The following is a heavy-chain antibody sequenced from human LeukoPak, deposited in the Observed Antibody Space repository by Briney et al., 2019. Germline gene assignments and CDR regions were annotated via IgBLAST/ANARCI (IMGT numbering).Heavy chain of an antibody. Sequence: SETLSLTCAVSGGSISSGGYSWSWIRQPPGKGLEWLGYIYYTGATNYNPSLKSRVTISVDTSRNQLSLNLNSVTAADTAIYYCARGGHSSGSYYGGVSYYFDYWGQGALVTVTS. CDR3: ARGGHSSGSYYGGVSYYFDY. V-gene: IGHV4-30-4*07. J-gene: IGHJ4*02. CDR1: GGSISSGGYS. CDR2: IYYTGAT. D-gene: IGHD3-22*01.